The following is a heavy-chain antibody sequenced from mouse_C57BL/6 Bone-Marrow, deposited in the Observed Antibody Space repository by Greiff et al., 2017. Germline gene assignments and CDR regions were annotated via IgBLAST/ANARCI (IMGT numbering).Heavy chain of an antibody. V-gene: IGHV1-59*01. J-gene: IGHJ3*01. CDR1: GYTFPSYW. CDR3: ASTGFAY. D-gene: IGHD4-1*02. CDR2: IDPSDSYT. Sequence: VQLQQPGAELVRPGTSVKLSCKASGYTFPSYWMHWVKQRPGQGLEWIGVIDPSDSYTNYNQKFKGKATLTVDTSSSTAYMQLSSLTSEDSAVYYCASTGFAYWGQGTLVTVSA.